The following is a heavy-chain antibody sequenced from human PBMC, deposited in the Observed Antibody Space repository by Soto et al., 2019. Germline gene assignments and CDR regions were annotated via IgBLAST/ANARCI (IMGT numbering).Heavy chain of an antibody. Sequence: GSGPTLGNPTQTLTLTCTVSGFSLGTSGLGVGWIRQPPGKALEWLVLIYWDDDKRYSPSLKSRLTITKDTSTNQVVLTMTNMDPVDTATYYCAHSFNSGAFDYWGQGTLVTVSS. V-gene: IGHV2-5*02. CDR2: IYWDDDK. J-gene: IGHJ4*01. D-gene: IGHD6-19*01. CDR3: AHSFNSGAFDY. CDR1: GFSLGTSGLG.